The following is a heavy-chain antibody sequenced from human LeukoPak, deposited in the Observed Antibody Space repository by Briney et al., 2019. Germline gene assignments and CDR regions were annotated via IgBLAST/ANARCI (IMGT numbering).Heavy chain of an antibody. CDR2: INSNGGTT. D-gene: IGHD4-23*01. Sequence: PGGSLRLSCAASGFTFSSYWMHWVRQAPGKGLVWVSRINSNGGTTTYADSVKGRFSISRDNAKNTLYLQMNSLGAEDTAVYYCARDLDDYGGWSAFDIWGQGTMVTVSA. V-gene: IGHV3-74*01. CDR3: ARDLDDYGGWSAFDI. CDR1: GFTFSSYW. J-gene: IGHJ3*02.